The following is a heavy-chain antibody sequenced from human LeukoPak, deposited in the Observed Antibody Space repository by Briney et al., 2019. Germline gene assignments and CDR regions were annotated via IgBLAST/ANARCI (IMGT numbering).Heavy chain of an antibody. CDR3: ARDFRSEGAAVTSNY. J-gene: IGHJ4*02. CDR1: GYTFTSYG. Sequence: ASVKVSCKASGYTFTSYGISLVRQAPGQGLEWMGWISAYNGNTNYAQKLQGRVTMTTDTSTSTAYMELRSLRSDDTAVYYCARDFRSEGAAVTSNYWGQGTLVTVSS. V-gene: IGHV1-18*01. D-gene: IGHD6-13*01. CDR2: ISAYNGNT.